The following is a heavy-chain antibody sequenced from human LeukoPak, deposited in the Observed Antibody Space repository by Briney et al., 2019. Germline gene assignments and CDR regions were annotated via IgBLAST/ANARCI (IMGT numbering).Heavy chain of an antibody. CDR3: ARTFSESYYYYGMDV. CDR1: GESFSGYY. Sequence: SETLSLTCAIYGESFSGYYWSWIRQPPGKGLEWIGEINHSGSTNYNPSLKSRVTISVDTSKNQFSLKLSSVTAADTAVYYCARTFSESYYYYGMDVWGQGTTVTVSS. CDR2: INHSGST. J-gene: IGHJ6*02. D-gene: IGHD1-26*01. V-gene: IGHV4-34*01.